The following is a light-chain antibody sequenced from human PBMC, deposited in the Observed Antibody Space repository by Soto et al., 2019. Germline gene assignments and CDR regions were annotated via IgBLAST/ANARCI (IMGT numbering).Light chain of an antibody. J-gene: IGLJ3*02. V-gene: IGLV2-23*01. Sequence: QSVLTQPASVSGSPGQSITICCTGTSSNVGSYNLVSWYQQHPGEAPKLMIYEASKRPSGVSNRFSGSKSRNTASLTISGLQAEDEADYYCCSYAGSDTMMFGGGTKLTVL. CDR3: CSYAGSDTMM. CDR2: EAS. CDR1: SSNVGSYNL.